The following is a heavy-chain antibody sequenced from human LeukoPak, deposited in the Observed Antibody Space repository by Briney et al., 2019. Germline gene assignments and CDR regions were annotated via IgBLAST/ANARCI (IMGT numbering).Heavy chain of an antibody. Sequence: GRSLRLSCAASGFTFSSYAMHWVRQAPGKGLEWVAVISYDGSNKYYADSVKGRFTISRDNSKNTLYLQMNSLRAEDTAVYYCARDCSGGSCHLDYYYYGMDVWGQGTTVTVSS. CDR1: GFTFSSYA. CDR2: ISYDGSNK. CDR3: ARDCSGGSCHLDYYYYGMDV. V-gene: IGHV3-30-3*01. D-gene: IGHD2-15*01. J-gene: IGHJ6*02.